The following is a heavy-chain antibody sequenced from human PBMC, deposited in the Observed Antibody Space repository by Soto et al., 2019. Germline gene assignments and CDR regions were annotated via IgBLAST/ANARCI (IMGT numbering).Heavy chain of an antibody. CDR2: ISGSGGST. D-gene: IGHD3-9*01. Sequence: EVQLLESGGGLVQPGGSLRLSCAASGFTFSSYAMSWVRQAPGKGLEWVSAISGSGGSTYYADSVKGRFTISRDNSKNTLYLQMNSLRAEDTAVYYCAKGEGHYYILTGYRPNSDYWGQGTLVTVSS. CDR3: AKGEGHYYILTGYRPNSDY. CDR1: GFTFSSYA. J-gene: IGHJ4*02. V-gene: IGHV3-23*01.